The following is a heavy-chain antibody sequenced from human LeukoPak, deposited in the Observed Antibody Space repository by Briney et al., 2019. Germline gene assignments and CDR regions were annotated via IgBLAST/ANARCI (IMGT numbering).Heavy chain of an antibody. CDR3: ARVAWLVPDY. CDR2: IKEDGSKK. Sequence: GGSLRLSCVGSGFTFSSYWMGWVRQAPGKGLEWVANIKEDGSKKQYVDFVKGRFTISRDNAKNALYLQMNSLRTEDTAVYYCARVAWLVPDYWGQGTPVTVSS. D-gene: IGHD6-19*01. CDR1: GFTFSSYW. V-gene: IGHV3-7*01. J-gene: IGHJ4*02.